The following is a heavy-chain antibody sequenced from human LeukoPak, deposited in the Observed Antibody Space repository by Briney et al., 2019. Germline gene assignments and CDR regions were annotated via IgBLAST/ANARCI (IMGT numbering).Heavy chain of an antibody. CDR2: IKQDGSEK. CDR1: GFTFSSYW. V-gene: IGHV3-7*01. D-gene: IGHD1-26*01. CDR3: ARDGPVILVGATVPGVNSWDY. J-gene: IGHJ4*02. Sequence: PGGSLRLSCAASGFTFSSYWMSWVRQAPGKGLEWVANIKQDGSEKYYVDSVKGRFTISRDNAKNSLYLQMNSLRAEDTAVYYCARDGPVILVGATVPGVNSWDYWGQGTLVTVSS.